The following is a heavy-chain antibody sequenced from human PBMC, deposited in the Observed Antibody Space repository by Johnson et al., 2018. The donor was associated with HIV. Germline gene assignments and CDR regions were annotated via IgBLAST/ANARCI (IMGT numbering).Heavy chain of an antibody. Sequence: VQLVESGGGLVKPGGSLRLSCAASGFTFSNAWMSWVRQAPGKGLEWVGRIRSKTDGGTQDYAAPVKGRFTISRDDSKTPLYLQMNSLKTEDTAVYYCTTATPVGRGAFDIWGQGTMVTVSS. CDR2: IRSKTDGGTQ. CDR1: GFTFSNAW. D-gene: IGHD1-26*01. V-gene: IGHV3-15*01. J-gene: IGHJ3*02. CDR3: TTATPVGRGAFDI.